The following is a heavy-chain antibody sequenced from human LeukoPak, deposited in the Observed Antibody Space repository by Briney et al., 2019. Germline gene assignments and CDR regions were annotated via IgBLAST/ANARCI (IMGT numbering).Heavy chain of an antibody. V-gene: IGHV4-59*01. CDR1: GGSISSYY. D-gene: IGHD2-2*01. CDR2: IYYSGST. J-gene: IGHJ5*02. CDR3: ARVFNDIVVGISWFDP. Sequence: PSETLSLTCTVSGGSISSYYWSWIRQPPGKGLEWIGYIYYSGSTNYNPSLKSRVTISVDTSKNQFSLKLSSVTAADTAVYYCARVFNDIVVGISWFDPWGQGTLVTVSS.